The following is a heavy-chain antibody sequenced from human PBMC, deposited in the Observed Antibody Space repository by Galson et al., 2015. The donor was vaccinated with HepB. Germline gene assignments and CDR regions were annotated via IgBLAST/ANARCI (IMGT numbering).Heavy chain of an antibody. CDR2: VYYGGST. D-gene: IGHD6-6*01. J-gene: IGHJ4*02. Sequence: ETLSLTCTVSGGSISSSSYYWGWIRQPPGKGLEWIGSVYYGGSTYYNPSLKSRVTISVDTSKNQFSLKLSSVTAADTAVYYCASGLQFSSSPHWGQGTLVTVSS. CDR1: GGSISSSSYY. V-gene: IGHV4-39*01. CDR3: ASGLQFSSSPH.